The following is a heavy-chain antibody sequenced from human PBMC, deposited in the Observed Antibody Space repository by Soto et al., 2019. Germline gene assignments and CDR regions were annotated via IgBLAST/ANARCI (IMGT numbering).Heavy chain of an antibody. Sequence: QVQLQESGPGLVKPSETLSLTCTVSGDSVSKYYWNWIRQPAGKGLEWLGRIHSTRSPNYNPSLKSRVTMSVDTSKNQFSLKLNLTSVTAADTAVYYCARSPAYGDYANLDTWGQGTLVTVSS. CDR1: GDSVSKYY. D-gene: IGHD4-17*01. J-gene: IGHJ5*02. CDR2: IHSTRSP. CDR3: ARSPAYGDYANLDT. V-gene: IGHV4-4*07.